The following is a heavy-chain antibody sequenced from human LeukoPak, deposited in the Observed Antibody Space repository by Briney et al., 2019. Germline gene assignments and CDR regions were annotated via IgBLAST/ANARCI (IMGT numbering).Heavy chain of an antibody. CDR2: IYYSGST. V-gene: IGHV4-59*08. CDR3: ARAPRWNVVVVSFDY. D-gene: IGHD2-15*01. Sequence: SETLSLTCTVSGGSISSYYWSWIRQPPGKGLEWIGYIYYSGSTNYNPSLKSRVTISVDTSKNQFSLKLSSVTAADTAVYYCARAPRWNVVVVSFDYWGQGTLVTVSS. CDR1: GGSISSYY. J-gene: IGHJ4*02.